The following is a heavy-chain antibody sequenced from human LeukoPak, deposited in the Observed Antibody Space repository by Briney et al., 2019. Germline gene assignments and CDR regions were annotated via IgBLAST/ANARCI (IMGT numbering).Heavy chain of an antibody. V-gene: IGHV3-23*01. CDR3: ARREYYDILTGVGGY. CDR1: GFTFSSYA. Sequence: GGSLRLSCAASGFTFSSYAMSWVRQAPGKGLEWVSATSGSGGSTYYADSVKGRFTISRDNSKNTLYMQMNSLRAEDTAVYYCARREYYDILTGVGGYWGQGTLVTVSS. D-gene: IGHD3-9*01. CDR2: TSGSGGST. J-gene: IGHJ4*02.